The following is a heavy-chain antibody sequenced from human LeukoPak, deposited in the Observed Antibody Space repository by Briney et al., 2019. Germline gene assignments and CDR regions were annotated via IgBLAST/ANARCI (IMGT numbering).Heavy chain of an antibody. Sequence: SETLSLTCTVSGYSLSSGTYYWTWIRQPAGKGLEWIGRISTSGSTNYNPSLKSRVTISLDTSKNQFSLKLSSVTAADTAVFYCARATGYYDFWSGYYIPNNFDYWGQGTLVTVSS. CDR2: ISTSGST. D-gene: IGHD3-3*01. J-gene: IGHJ4*02. CDR3: ARATGYYDFWSGYYIPNNFDY. V-gene: IGHV4-61*02. CDR1: GYSLSSGTYY.